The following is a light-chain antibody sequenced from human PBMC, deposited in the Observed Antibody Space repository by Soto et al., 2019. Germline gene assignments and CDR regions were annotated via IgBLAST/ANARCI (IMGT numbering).Light chain of an antibody. V-gene: IGKV3-20*01. CDR2: GAS. Sequence: EIVMTQSPATLSVSPGERATLSCRASQSVSSNLAWYQQKPGQAPRLLIYGASSRATGIPDRFSGSGSGTDFTLTISRLEPEDFAMYYCQQYDGSPLTFGPGTKVDNK. CDR3: QQYDGSPLT. CDR1: QSVSSN. J-gene: IGKJ3*01.